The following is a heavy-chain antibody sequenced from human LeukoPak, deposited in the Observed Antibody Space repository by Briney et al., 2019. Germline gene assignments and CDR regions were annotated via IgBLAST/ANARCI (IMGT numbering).Heavy chain of an antibody. D-gene: IGHD4-17*01. V-gene: IGHV3-23*01. J-gene: IGHJ4*02. CDR1: GFTFSSDA. Sequence: GGSLRLSCAASGFTFSSDAMSWVRQAPGKRLEWVSAISGSGGSTYYADSVKGRFTISRDNSKNTLYLQMHSLRAEDTAVYYCAKDLTIPAYGDYQTRLGFDYWGQGTLVTVSS. CDR3: AKDLTIPAYGDYQTRLGFDY. CDR2: ISGSGGST.